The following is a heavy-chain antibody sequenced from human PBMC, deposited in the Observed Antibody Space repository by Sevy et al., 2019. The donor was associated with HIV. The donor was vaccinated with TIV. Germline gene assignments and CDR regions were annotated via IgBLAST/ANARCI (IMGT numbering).Heavy chain of an antibody. V-gene: IGHV3-9*01. CDR1: GFSFDDHA. CDR2: ICWNSGSI. J-gene: IGHJ4*02. D-gene: IGHD3-9*01. CDR3: ARDSYGDWLATGYLDG. Sequence: GGSLRLSCAASGFSFDDHAMHWVRQAPGKGLEWVSGICWNSGSIGNADILKGRFIVSRDNAKKSLYLEMNSLRDEDTALYFCARDSYGDWLATGYLDGWDQGTRVTVSS.